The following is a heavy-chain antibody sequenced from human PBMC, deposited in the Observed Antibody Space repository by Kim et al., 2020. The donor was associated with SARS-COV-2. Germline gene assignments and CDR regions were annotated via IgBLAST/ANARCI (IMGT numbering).Heavy chain of an antibody. CDR2: ITASGGIT. J-gene: IGHJ6*04. D-gene: IGHD2-2*01. CDR1: GFTFSNFA. V-gene: IGHV3-23*01. CDR3: AKAHVLIVGVPAIDD. Sequence: GGSLRLSCAASGFTFSNFAMNWVRQTPDKGLEWVAAITASGGITYYAGSVKGRFTISRDNSKNTLYLQMNSLRAEDTALYYCAKAHVLIVGVPAIDDWGKGTTVTVSS.